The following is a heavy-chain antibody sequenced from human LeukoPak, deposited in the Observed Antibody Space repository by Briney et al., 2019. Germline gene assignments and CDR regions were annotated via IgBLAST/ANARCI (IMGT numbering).Heavy chain of an antibody. V-gene: IGHV1-8*01. Sequence: GASVKVSCKASGHTFTNFDINWVRQAPGQGLEWMGWMNPNSGNTGYAQKFQGRVTMTTNTSITTAYMELSSLISEDTAVYYCARGPQWRGDYYYIDVWGRGTTVTVSS. CDR3: ARGPQWRGDYYYIDV. D-gene: IGHD6-19*01. CDR2: MNPNSGNT. CDR1: GHTFTNFD. J-gene: IGHJ6*03.